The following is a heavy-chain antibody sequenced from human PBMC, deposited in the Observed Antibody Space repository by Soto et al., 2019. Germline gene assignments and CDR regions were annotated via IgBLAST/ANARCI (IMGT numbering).Heavy chain of an antibody. V-gene: IGHV3-30*18. CDR1: GFTFSSYG. CDR3: AKEVGHIVAIPVGRYYYYYYMDF. D-gene: IGHD5-12*01. Sequence: GGSLRLSCAASGFTFSSYGMHWVRQAPGKGLEWVAVISYDGGNKYYADSVKGRFTISRDSSKNTLYLQMNSLRAEDTAVYYCAKEVGHIVAIPVGRYYYYYYMDFRGKGTTVTVSS. CDR2: ISYDGGNK. J-gene: IGHJ6*03.